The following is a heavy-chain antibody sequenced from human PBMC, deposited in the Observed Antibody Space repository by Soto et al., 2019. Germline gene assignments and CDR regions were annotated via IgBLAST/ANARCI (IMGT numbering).Heavy chain of an antibody. CDR1: GFTFSGST. Sequence: EVQLVQSGGGLVQPGGSLKLSCAASGFTFSGSTVHWVPQASGEGLQWVGRIRSKANDYATTYIASVKGRFTISRDDSRNTAYLQMSDLKTEDTAVYYCTGGYCTGGTCYSGYFQHWGQGALVTVFS. CDR3: TGGYCTGGTCYSGYFQH. D-gene: IGHD2-15*01. CDR2: IRSKANDYAT. V-gene: IGHV3-73*02. J-gene: IGHJ1*01.